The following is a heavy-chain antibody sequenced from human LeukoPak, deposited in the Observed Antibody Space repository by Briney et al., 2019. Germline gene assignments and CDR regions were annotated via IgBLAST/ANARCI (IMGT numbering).Heavy chain of an antibody. Sequence: GASVKASCKASGYTFTSYDINWVRQATGQGLEWVGSMNPNSGNTGYAQKFQGRVTMTRDTSISTAYMALSSLTSEDTAVYYCVALARWGQGTLVTVSS. CDR3: VALAR. D-gene: IGHD6-19*01. CDR2: MNPNSGNT. J-gene: IGHJ4*02. V-gene: IGHV1-8*01. CDR1: GYTFTSYD.